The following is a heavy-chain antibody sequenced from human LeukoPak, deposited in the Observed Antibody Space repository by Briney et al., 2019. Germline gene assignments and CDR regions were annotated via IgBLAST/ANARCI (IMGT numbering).Heavy chain of an antibody. CDR2: ISSSSSYI. Sequence: GGSLRLSCAASGFTFSSYSMNWVRQAPGKGPEWVSSISSSSSYIYYADSVKGRFTISRDNAKNSLYLQMNSLRAEDTAVYYCASYYYDSSGYYYWDAFDIWGQGTMVTVSS. CDR1: GFTFSSYS. V-gene: IGHV3-21*01. CDR3: ASYYYDSSGYYYWDAFDI. D-gene: IGHD3-22*01. J-gene: IGHJ3*02.